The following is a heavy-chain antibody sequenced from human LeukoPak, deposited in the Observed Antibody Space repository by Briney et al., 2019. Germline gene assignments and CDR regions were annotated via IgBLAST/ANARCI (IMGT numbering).Heavy chain of an antibody. J-gene: IGHJ4*02. V-gene: IGHV5-51*01. CDR1: GYSFTTYW. CDR3: ASGSRGYSYGY. Sequence: GESLKISCTGSGYSFTTYWIGWVRQMPGKGLEWMGTIYPGDSDTRYSPSFQGQVTISADKSIRTAYLQWSSLKASDTAMYYCASGSRGYSYGYWGQGTLVTVSS. D-gene: IGHD5-18*01. CDR2: IYPGDSDT.